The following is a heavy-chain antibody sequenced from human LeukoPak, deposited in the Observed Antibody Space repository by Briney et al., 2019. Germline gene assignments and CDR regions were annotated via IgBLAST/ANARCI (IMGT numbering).Heavy chain of an antibody. CDR2: IYYSGST. CDR1: GGSISSSSYY. CDR3: AGGRKSDY. V-gene: IGHV4-39*01. J-gene: IGHJ4*02. Sequence: SETLSLTCTVSGGSISSSSYYWGWIRQLPGTGLEWIGSIYYSGSTYYNPSLKSRVTISVDTSKNQFSLKLSSVTAADTAVYYCAGGRKSDYWGQGTLVTVSS. D-gene: IGHD3-16*01.